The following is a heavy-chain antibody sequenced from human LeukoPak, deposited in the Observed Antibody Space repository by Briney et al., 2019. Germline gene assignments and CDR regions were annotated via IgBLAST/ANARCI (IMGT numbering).Heavy chain of an antibody. V-gene: IGHV4-31*03. J-gene: IGHJ4*02. CDR2: IYYSGST. CDR1: GGSISSGGYY. Sequence: PSETLSLTCTASGGSISSGGYYWSWIRQHPGKGLEWIDYIYYSGSTYYNPSLKSRVTISVDTSKNQFSLKLSSVTAAETAVYYCASDVRIGYFDYWGQGTLVTVSS. CDR3: ASDVRIGYFDY. D-gene: IGHD2-15*01.